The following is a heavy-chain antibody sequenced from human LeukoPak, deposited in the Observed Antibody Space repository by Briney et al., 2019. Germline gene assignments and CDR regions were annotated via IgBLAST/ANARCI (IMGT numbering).Heavy chain of an antibody. CDR2: IYYSGIT. J-gene: IGHJ4*02. CDR1: GGSISSSY. CDR3: ARASGAFDY. V-gene: IGHV4-59*01. Sequence: SETLSLTCTVSGGSISSSYWSWIRQPPGKGLEWIGYIYYSGITNYNPSLKSRVTISLDTSKNQFSLKLNSVAAADTAVYYCARASGAFDYWGQGALVTVSS.